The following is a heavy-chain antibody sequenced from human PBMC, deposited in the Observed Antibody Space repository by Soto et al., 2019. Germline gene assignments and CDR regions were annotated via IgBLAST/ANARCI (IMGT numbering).Heavy chain of an antibody. CDR1: GYTFNSYG. Sequence: QVQLVQSGAEVKKPGASVKVSCKASGYTFNSYGINWVRQAPGQGLEWMGWISAYNGDTNFAQKVQDRATMTTDTGTTTAYMWLRSLGSDDTAVYYCAMSMPYSIGWEPSDYWGKGTLVTVSS. CDR2: ISAYNGDT. J-gene: IGHJ4*02. CDR3: AMSMPYSIGWEPSDY. D-gene: IGHD6-19*01. V-gene: IGHV1-18*01.